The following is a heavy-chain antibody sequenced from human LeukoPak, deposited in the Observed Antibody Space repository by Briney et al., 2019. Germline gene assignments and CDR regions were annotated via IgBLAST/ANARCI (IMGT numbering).Heavy chain of an antibody. D-gene: IGHD6-13*01. Sequence: GRSLRLSCAASGFTFSSYGMHWVRQAPGKGLEWVAVIWYDGSNKYYADSVKGRFTISRDNSKNTLYLQMNSLRAEDTAVYYCAKYTAAAGIGYWGQGTLVTVSS. CDR2: IWYDGSNK. CDR1: GFTFSSYG. CDR3: AKYTAAAGIGY. J-gene: IGHJ4*02. V-gene: IGHV3-33*06.